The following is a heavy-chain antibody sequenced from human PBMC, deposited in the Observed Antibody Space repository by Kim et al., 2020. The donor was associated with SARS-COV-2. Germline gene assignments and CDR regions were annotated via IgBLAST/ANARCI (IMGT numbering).Heavy chain of an antibody. J-gene: IGHJ4*02. CDR3: TVAGRAYYFDH. Sequence: ASVKVSCKASGYTFTNYYMHLLRHAPGQGLEWMGIINPSGVSTSYAQKFQGRVTMTRDTSTSTVYMELSSLRSEDTAVYYCTVAGRAYYFDHWGQGTLVTVSS. CDR1: GYTFTNYY. D-gene: IGHD6-19*01. CDR2: INPSGVST. V-gene: IGHV1-46*01.